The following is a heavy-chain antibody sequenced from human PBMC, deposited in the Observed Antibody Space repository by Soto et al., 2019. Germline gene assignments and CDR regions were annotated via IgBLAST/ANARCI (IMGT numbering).Heavy chain of an antibody. D-gene: IGHD1-26*01. CDR1: GDTFSSYA. CDR3: ARESAYGGNPLAFDY. CDR2: IIPFFNTP. Sequence: QEQLVQSGAEVKKPGSSVKVSCKASGDTFSSYAISWVRQAPGQGLDWMGGIIPFFNTPNYAQKCQGRVTITADESTSTAYMELSSLRSEDTATYYCARESAYGGNPLAFDYWGQGTLVTVSS. J-gene: IGHJ4*02. V-gene: IGHV1-69*01.